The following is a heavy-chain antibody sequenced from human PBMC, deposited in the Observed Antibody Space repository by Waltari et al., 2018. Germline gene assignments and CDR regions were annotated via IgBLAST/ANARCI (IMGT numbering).Heavy chain of an antibody. CDR2: MNPNSGNT. CDR1: GYTFTSYD. CDR3: ARGAKSSSSGLGSWFDP. V-gene: IGHV1-8*01. J-gene: IGHJ5*02. Sequence: QVQLVQSGAEVKKPGASVKVSCKASGYTFTSYDINWVRQATGQGLEWMGWMNPNSGNTGDEQKFQGRVTSTRNTSISTAYMELSSLRSEDTAVYYCARGAKSSSSGLGSWFDPWGQGTLVTVSS. D-gene: IGHD6-6*01.